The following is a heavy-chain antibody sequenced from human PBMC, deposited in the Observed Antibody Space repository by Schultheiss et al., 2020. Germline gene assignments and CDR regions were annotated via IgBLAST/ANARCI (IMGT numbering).Heavy chain of an antibody. CDR2: ISSSSSYI. CDR3: ARDLAVAGKGVDY. CDR1: GFTFSSYS. V-gene: IGHV3-21*05. D-gene: IGHD6-19*01. Sequence: GGSLRLSCAASGFTFSSYSMNWVRQAPGKGLEWVSYISSSSSYIYYADSVKGRFTISRDNAKNSLYLQMNSLRAEDTAVYYCARDLAVAGKGVDYWGQGTLVTVSS. J-gene: IGHJ4*02.